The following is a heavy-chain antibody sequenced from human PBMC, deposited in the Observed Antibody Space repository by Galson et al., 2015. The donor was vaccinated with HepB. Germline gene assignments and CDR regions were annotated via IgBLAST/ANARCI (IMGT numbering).Heavy chain of an antibody. CDR1: GFTFSSYA. Sequence: SLRLSCAASGFTFSSYAMSWVRQAPGKGLEWVSAISGSGGSTYYADSVKGRFTISRDNSKNTLYLQMNSLRAEDTAVYYCAKVQARVRGVIPLPYYFDYWGQGTLVTVSS. D-gene: IGHD3-10*01. CDR2: ISGSGGST. J-gene: IGHJ4*02. V-gene: IGHV3-23*01. CDR3: AKVQARVRGVIPLPYYFDY.